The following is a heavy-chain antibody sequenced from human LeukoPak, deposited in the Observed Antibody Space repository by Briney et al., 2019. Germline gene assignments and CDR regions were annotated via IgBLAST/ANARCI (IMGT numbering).Heavy chain of an antibody. D-gene: IGHD3-3*01. V-gene: IGHV3-30*03. CDR2: ISYDGSNK. CDR3: AADFWSGYPPYGMDV. Sequence: SGGSLRLSCAASGFTFSSYGMHWVRQAPGKGLEWVAVISYDGSNKYYADSVKGRFTISRDNSKNTLYLQMNSLRAEDTAVYYCAADFWSGYPPYGMDVWGQGTTVTVSS. CDR1: GFTFSSYG. J-gene: IGHJ6*02.